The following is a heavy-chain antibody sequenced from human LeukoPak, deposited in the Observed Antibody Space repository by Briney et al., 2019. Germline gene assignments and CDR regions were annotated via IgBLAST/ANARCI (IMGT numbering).Heavy chain of an antibody. V-gene: IGHV4-34*01. CDR2: INHSGST. Sequence: SETLSLTCAVYGGSFSGYYWSWIRQPPGKGLEWIGEINHSGSTNYNPSLKSRVTISVDTSKNQFSLKLSSVTAADTAVYYCARLMVRGVISNWFDPWGQGTLVIVSS. D-gene: IGHD3-10*01. CDR3: ARLMVRGVISNWFDP. CDR1: GGSFSGYY. J-gene: IGHJ5*02.